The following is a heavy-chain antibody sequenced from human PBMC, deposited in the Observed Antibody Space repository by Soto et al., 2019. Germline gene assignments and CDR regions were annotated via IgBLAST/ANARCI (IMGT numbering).Heavy chain of an antibody. J-gene: IGHJ4*02. CDR2: NIPIFGTE. D-gene: IGHD6-19*01. V-gene: IGHV1-69*01. CDR3: ARDRSSGWSLFDY. CDR1: GGSFSSYA. Sequence: QVQLVQSGAEVKKPGSSVKVSCKASGGSFSSYAISWVRQAPGQGLEWMGGNIPIFGTEDYAQNFQGRVTITADDSTSTAYMELSSLRSEDTAVYYCARDRSSGWSLFDYWGQGTLVTVSS.